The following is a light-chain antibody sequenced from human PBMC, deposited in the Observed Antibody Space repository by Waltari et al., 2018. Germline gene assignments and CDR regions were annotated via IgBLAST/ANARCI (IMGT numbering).Light chain of an antibody. Sequence: DIVMTQSPDSLAVSLGERATIDFKSSQTVLYSSNNKNYIAWYQQKPGQPPKLVIYWASTRESGVPYRFSASGSGTDFNFTISSLQAEDVAVYYCQQRSSLPLYTFGQGTKLDLK. CDR2: WAS. J-gene: IGKJ2*01. V-gene: IGKV4-1*01. CDR1: QTVLYSSNNKNY. CDR3: QQRSSLPLYT.